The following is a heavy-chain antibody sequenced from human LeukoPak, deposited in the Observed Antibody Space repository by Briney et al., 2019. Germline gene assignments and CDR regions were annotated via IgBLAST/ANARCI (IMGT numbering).Heavy chain of an antibody. V-gene: IGHV3-7*01. D-gene: IGHD3-3*01. Sequence: GGSLRLSCAASGFIFRTYWMSWVRQAPGQGLEWVANIKQDGSQKYYVDSVKGRFSISRDNAKNSLYLQMNSLRAEDTAVYYCARGVPYASRSGPHYSDYWGQGTLVTVSS. J-gene: IGHJ4*02. CDR3: ARGVPYASRSGPHYSDY. CDR1: GFIFRTYW. CDR2: IKQDGSQK.